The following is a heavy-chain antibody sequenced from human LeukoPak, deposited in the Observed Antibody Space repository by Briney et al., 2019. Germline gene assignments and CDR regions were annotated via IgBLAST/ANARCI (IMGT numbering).Heavy chain of an antibody. CDR1: GYTFTSYD. D-gene: IGHD3-10*01. Sequence: VASVKVSCKASGYTFTSYDISWVRQAPGQGLEWMGGIIPIFGTANYAQKFQGRVTITTDESTSTAYMELSSLRSEDTAVYYCASGLNLYYGSGSEGPSFDYWGQGTLVTVSS. CDR3: ASGLNLYYGSGSEGPSFDY. CDR2: IIPIFGTA. J-gene: IGHJ4*02. V-gene: IGHV1-69*05.